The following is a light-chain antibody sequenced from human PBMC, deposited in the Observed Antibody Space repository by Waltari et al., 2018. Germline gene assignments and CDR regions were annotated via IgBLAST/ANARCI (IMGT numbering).Light chain of an antibody. CDR1: RSHSGARYA. V-gene: IGLV1-40*01. J-gene: IGLJ2*01. CDR3: QSYDSSLGGSV. Sequence: QPVLTPPPSVSGAPGQRVTITGPGSRSHSGARYAVNRYQLLPGKVPKLLIYGNSNRPPGVPDRISGSKSGTSTSLAITGLQAEDEADYYCQSYDSSLGGSVFGGGTKLTVL. CDR2: GNS.